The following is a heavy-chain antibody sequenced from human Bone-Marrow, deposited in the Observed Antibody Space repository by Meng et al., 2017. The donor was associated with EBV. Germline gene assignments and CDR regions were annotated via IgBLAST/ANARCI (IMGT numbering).Heavy chain of an antibody. Sequence: QGQVVQSGAEVKRPGASVKVSCKASGGAFSNSAISWVRQAPGQGLEWMGGFIPILGTPNYAQKYQDRVTITADESTSTAYMESSGLRSEDTAVYYCARESGRGYTPDFWGQGTLVTVSS. CDR3: ARESGRGYTPDF. J-gene: IGHJ4*02. CDR1: GGAFSNSA. V-gene: IGHV1-69*01. D-gene: IGHD3-10*01. CDR2: FIPILGTP.